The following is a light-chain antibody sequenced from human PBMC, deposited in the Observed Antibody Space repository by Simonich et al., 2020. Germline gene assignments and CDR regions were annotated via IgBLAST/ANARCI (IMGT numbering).Light chain of an antibody. J-gene: IGKJ1*01. Sequence: EIVMTQSPATLSVSPGERATLSCRASQSVSRNLAWYQQKPGQAPRLLIYGASTRATGIPARCSGSGSGTEFTLTISSLQSEDFAVYYCQQYNNWPPTFGQGTKVEIK. CDR3: QQYNNWPPT. CDR1: QSVSRN. V-gene: IGKV3-15*01. CDR2: GAS.